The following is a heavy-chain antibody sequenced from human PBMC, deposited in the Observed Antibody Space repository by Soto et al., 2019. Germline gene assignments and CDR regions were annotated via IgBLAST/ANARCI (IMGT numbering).Heavy chain of an antibody. J-gene: IGHJ5*01. CDR2: INHSGST. Sequence: SETLSLTCAVYGGSFSGYYWSWIRQPPGKGLEWIGEINHSGSTNYNPSLKSRVTISVDTSKNQFSLKLSSVTAADTAVYYCARSPYSSGWYQRNWFDSWGQGTLVTVSS. D-gene: IGHD6-19*01. CDR3: ARSPYSSGWYQRNWFDS. V-gene: IGHV4-34*01. CDR1: GGSFSGYY.